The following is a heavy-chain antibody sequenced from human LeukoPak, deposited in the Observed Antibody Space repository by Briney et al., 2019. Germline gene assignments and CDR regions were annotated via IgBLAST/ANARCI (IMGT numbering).Heavy chain of an antibody. CDR2: IRSKANSYAT. CDR3: TRADDFWSGYYNPYYFDY. D-gene: IGHD3-3*01. J-gene: IGHJ4*02. V-gene: IGHV3-73*01. CDR1: GFTFSGSA. Sequence: PGGSLRLSCAASGFTFSGSAMHWVRQASGKGLEWVGRIRSKANSYATAYAASVKGRFTISRDDSKNTAYLQMNSLKTEGTAVYYCTRADDFWSGYYNPYYFDYWGQGTLVTVSS.